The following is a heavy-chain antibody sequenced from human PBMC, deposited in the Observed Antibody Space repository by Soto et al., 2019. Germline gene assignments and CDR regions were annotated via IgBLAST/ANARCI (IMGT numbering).Heavy chain of an antibody. CDR3: ARASGAGWSRTDYAMGV. D-gene: IGHD3-10*01. J-gene: IGHJ6*02. V-gene: IGHV1-3*01. CDR2: INAGNRNT. Sequence: ASVKVSCKASGYSFNSYALHWVRQAPGQRLEWMEWINAGNRNTRYSQRFQGRVTVTRDTSANTTYMELSNLRSEDTAVYYCARASGAGWSRTDYAMGVWGQGTTVTVSS. CDR1: GYSFNSYA.